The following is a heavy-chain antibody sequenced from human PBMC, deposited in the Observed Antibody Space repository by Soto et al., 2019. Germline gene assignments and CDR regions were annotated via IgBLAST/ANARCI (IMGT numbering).Heavy chain of an antibody. CDR1: GFAFSNFV. CDR2: IWHDASHA. CDR3: AREGGEEWIDYYYYGMDV. D-gene: IGHD3-3*01. J-gene: IGHJ6*02. Sequence: QVQLVESGGGVVQPGTSLTLSCAASGFAFSNFVMHCVRQAPGKGLECVAVIWHDASHAYYADSVQGRFTISRDNSKHLLYLQMNSLRAEDTAVYYCAREGGEEWIDYYYYGMDVWGHGTKVTVSS. V-gene: IGHV3-33*01.